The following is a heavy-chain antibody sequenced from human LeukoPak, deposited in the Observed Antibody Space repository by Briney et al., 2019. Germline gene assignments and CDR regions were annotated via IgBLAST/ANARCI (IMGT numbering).Heavy chain of an antibody. Sequence: PSETLSLTCTVSGDSISSYYWSWLRQPPGKGLEWIGYIYYSGSTNYNPSLKSRVTISVDTSKNQFSLKLSSVTAADTAVYYCARSYGSGSPFGYWGQGTLVTVSS. D-gene: IGHD3-10*01. CDR2: IYYSGST. J-gene: IGHJ4*02. CDR3: ARSYGSGSPFGY. CDR1: GDSISSYY. V-gene: IGHV4-59*01.